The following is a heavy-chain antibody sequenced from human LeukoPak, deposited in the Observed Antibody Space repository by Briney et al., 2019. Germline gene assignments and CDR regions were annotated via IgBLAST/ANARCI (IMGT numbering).Heavy chain of an antibody. CDR1: GYSFTSYW. V-gene: IGHV5-51*01. J-gene: IGHJ4*02. CDR3: ARISNYYDSSGYYFNYFDY. Sequence: GESLKISCKGSGYSFTSYWIGWVGQMPGKGLEWMGIIYPGDSDTRYSPSCQGQVTISADKSISTAYLQWSSLKASDTAMYYCARISNYYDSSGYYFNYFDYWGQGTLVTVSS. CDR2: IYPGDSDT. D-gene: IGHD3-22*01.